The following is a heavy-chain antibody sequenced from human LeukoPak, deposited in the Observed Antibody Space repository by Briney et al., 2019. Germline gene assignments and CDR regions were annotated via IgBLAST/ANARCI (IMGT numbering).Heavy chain of an antibody. Sequence: GASVKVSCKASGGTFSSYAISWVRQAPGQGLEWMGWINPNSGGTNYAQKFQGRVTMTRDTSISTAYMELSRLRSDDTAVYYCARGWDDILTGYYEYWGQGTLVTVSS. CDR1: GGTFSSYA. V-gene: IGHV1-2*02. J-gene: IGHJ4*02. CDR2: INPNSGGT. CDR3: ARGWDDILTGYYEY. D-gene: IGHD3-9*01.